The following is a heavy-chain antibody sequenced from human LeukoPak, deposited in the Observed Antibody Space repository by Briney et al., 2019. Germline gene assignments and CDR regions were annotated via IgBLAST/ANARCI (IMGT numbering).Heavy chain of an antibody. CDR1: GGSFSGYY. V-gene: IGHV4-34*01. D-gene: IGHD1-26*01. J-gene: IGHJ4*02. CDR3: ARRRLRYWELLDYFDY. Sequence: PSETLSLTCAVYGGSFSGYYWSWIRQPPGKGLEWIGEINHSGSTNYNPSLKSRVTISVDTSKNQFSLKLSSVTAADTAVYYCARRRLRYWELLDYFDYWGQGTLVTVSS. CDR2: INHSGST.